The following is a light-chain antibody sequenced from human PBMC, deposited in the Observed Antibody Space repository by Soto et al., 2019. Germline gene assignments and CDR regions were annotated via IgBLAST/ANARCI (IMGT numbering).Light chain of an antibody. J-gene: IGKJ1*01. CDR3: QHYNSYSEA. CDR1: QTISSW. V-gene: IGKV1-5*03. CDR2: KAS. Sequence: DIQMTQSPSTLSGSVGDRVTITCRASQTISSWLAWYQQKPGKAPKLLIYKASTLKSGVPSRFSGSGSGTEFALTISSLQPDVFATYYCQHYNSYSEALGQGTKV.